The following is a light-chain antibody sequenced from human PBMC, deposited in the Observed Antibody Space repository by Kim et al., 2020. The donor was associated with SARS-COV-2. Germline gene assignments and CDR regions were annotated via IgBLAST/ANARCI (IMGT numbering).Light chain of an antibody. J-gene: IGKJ2*01. CDR1: QTVYIF. V-gene: IGKV3-11*01. CDR3: QQRGTWPHT. Sequence: EIVLTQSPATLSLSPGERATLSCRASQTVYIFLAWYQQKPGQPPRLLVYDASNRATGIPARFSGSGSGTDFTLTIGRLEPEDSAVYYCQQRGTWPHTFGQGTKVDIK. CDR2: DAS.